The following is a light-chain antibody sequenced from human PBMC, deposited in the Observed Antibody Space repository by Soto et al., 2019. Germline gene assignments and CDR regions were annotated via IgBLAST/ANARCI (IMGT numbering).Light chain of an antibody. J-gene: IGKJ4*01. CDR3: QQRSNWLT. CDR1: QSVSSY. V-gene: IGKV3-11*01. Sequence: EIVLTQSPATLSLSPGERATLSCRASQSVSSYLAWYQQKPGQAPRLLISEASNRATGIPARFSSSGSGTDFTRTISSLEHEDLAVYHCQQRSNWLTFGGGTKVEIK. CDR2: EAS.